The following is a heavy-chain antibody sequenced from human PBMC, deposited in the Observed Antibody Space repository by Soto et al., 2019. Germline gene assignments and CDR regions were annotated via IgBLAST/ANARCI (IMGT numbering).Heavy chain of an antibody. D-gene: IGHD5-12*01. CDR1: GGTFSSFG. V-gene: IGHV1-69*13. CDR3: AREASDYDF. CDR2: MIPVFGRP. J-gene: IGHJ1*01. Sequence: GASVKVSCKASGGTFSSFGISWVRQAPGQGLEWMGGMIPVFGRPNYAQRFRGRLTITADESTNTSYMELIDLTSEDTAVCYCAREASDYDFWGQGTQVTVSS.